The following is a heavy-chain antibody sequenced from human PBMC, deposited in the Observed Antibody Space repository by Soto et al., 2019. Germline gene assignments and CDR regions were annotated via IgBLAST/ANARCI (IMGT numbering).Heavy chain of an antibody. V-gene: IGHV4-39*01. CDR1: GGSISSSSYY. D-gene: IGHD3-3*01. CDR3: ARLYYDFWSGYSGGQTDY. CDR2: IYYSGST. J-gene: IGHJ4*02. Sequence: SETLSLTCTVSGGSISSSSYYWGWIRQPPGKGLEWIGSIYYSGSTYYNPSLKSRVTISVDTSKNQFSLKLSSVTAADTAVYYCARLYYDFWSGYSGGQTDYWGQGTLVTVSS.